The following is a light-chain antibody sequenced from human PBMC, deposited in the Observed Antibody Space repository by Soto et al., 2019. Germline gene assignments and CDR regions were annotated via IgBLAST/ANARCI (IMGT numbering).Light chain of an antibody. CDR1: QDIRKD. CDR2: GAS. V-gene: IGKV1-6*01. J-gene: IGKJ2*01. Sequence: AIQMTQSPSSLSASVGARVTITCRASQDIRKDLAWYQQKPGKAPQILIYGASTLQTGVASRFSGSGSATDFTLTISSLQPEDSAAYYCLQDYNYPFTFGQGTKV. CDR3: LQDYNYPFT.